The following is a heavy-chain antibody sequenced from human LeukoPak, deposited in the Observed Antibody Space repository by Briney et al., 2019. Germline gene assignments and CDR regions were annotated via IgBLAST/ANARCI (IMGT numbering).Heavy chain of an antibody. CDR2: IYHSGST. CDR1: GGSISSSSYY. Sequence: SETLSLTCTVSGGSISSSSYYWGWIRQPPGKGLEWIGSIYHSGSTYYNPSLKSRVTISVDTSKNQFSLKLSSVTAADTAVYYCARVDVLLWFGSFDYWGQGTLVTVSS. J-gene: IGHJ4*02. CDR3: ARVDVLLWFGSFDY. V-gene: IGHV4-39*07. D-gene: IGHD3-10*01.